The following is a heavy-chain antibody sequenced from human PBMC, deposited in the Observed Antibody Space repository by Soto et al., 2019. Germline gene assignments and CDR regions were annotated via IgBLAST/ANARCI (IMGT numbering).Heavy chain of an antibody. CDR3: ARAGPGIAADGTKDGMDV. CDR2: INHSGST. D-gene: IGHD6-13*01. CDR1: GGSFSGYY. V-gene: IGHV4-34*01. J-gene: IGHJ6*02. Sequence: SETLSLTCAVYGGSFSGYYWSWIRQPPGKGLEWIGEINHSGSTNYNPSLKSRVTISVDTSKKQFSLKLSSVTAADTAVYYCARAGPGIAADGTKDGMDVWGQGTTVTVSS.